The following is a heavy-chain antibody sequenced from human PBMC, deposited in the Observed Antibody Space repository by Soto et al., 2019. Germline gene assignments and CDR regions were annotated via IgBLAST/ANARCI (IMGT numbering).Heavy chain of an antibody. CDR1: GYTFINYY. J-gene: IGHJ6*03. CDR2: INPNGGGT. Sequence: QVQLVQSGAEVKKPGASVKVSCKASGYTFINYYIHWVRQAPGQGLEWMGVINPNGGGTVYAEKFQGRGTLTRDTSTSTVYVELSSLRSDDTALYLCVRATAARQRDYSYHYYLHIWGKGTTVTVSS. CDR3: VRATAARQRDYSYHYYLHI. V-gene: IGHV1-46*03. D-gene: IGHD6-6*01.